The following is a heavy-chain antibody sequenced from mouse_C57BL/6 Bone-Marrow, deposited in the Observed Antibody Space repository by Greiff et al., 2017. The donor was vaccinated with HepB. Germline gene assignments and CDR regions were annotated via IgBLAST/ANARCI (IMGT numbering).Heavy chain of an antibody. Sequence: EVQLVESGGGLVQPGGSMKLSCVASGFTFSNYWMNWVRQSPEKGLEWVAQIRLKSDNYATHYAESVKGRFTISRDDSKSSVYLQMNNLRAEDTGIYYCTVIYDGYYAWFAYWGQGTLVTVSA. CDR1: GFTFSNYW. CDR2: IRLKSDNYAT. V-gene: IGHV6-3*01. D-gene: IGHD2-3*01. J-gene: IGHJ3*01. CDR3: TVIYDGYYAWFAY.